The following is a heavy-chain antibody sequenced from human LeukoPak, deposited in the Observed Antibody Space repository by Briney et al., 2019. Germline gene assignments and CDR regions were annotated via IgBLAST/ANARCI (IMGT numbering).Heavy chain of an antibody. J-gene: IGHJ5*02. CDR3: VKDALYASGTYHNS. D-gene: IGHD3-10*01. Sequence: PGGSLRLSCAASGFTFSIHGMSWVRQAPGKGLEWVAAIGGTAGGTYYADSVKGRFTISRDNSKNTLSLQMNSLGAEDMAVYYCVKDALYASGTYHNSWGQGTLVTVSS. V-gene: IGHV3-23*01. CDR1: GFTFSIHG. CDR2: IGGTAGGT.